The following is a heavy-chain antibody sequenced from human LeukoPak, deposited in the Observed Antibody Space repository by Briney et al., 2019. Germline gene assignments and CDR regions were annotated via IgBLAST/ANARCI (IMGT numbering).Heavy chain of an antibody. Sequence: SETLSLTCSVSGGSFSGYYWNWFRQAPGQGLEWIGYIHHSGVSAYNPSLKSRVTMSADRSKKQFSLSLTSVTAADAAVYYCAREYCTSSRCYKEGFDYWGQGTLVIVSS. V-gene: IGHV4-59*12. CDR2: IHHSGVS. CDR3: AREYCTSSRCYKEGFDY. D-gene: IGHD2-2*01. J-gene: IGHJ4*02. CDR1: GGSFSGYY.